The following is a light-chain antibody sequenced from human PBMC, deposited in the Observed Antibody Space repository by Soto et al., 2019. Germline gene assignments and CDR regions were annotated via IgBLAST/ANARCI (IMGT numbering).Light chain of an antibody. J-gene: IGKJ5*01. CDR3: QQYGSSIT. CDR1: QRVSSN. V-gene: IGKV3-20*01. CDR2: GAS. Sequence: IVMTQSPATPSVSPGERATLSFRASQRVSSNLAWYQQNPGQAPRLLIYGASSRATGIPDRFSGSGSGTDFTLTISRLEPEDFAVYYCQQYGSSITFGQGTLLENK.